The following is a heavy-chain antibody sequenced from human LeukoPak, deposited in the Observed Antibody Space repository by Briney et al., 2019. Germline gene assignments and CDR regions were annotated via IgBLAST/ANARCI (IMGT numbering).Heavy chain of an antibody. CDR1: GFTFSSYS. V-gene: IGHV3-21*01. J-gene: IGHJ5*02. CDR2: ISSSSSYI. CDR3: ANLISPGWFDP. Sequence: PGGSLRLSCAASGFTFSSYSMNWVRQAPGKGLEWVSSISSSSSYIYYADSVKGRSTISRDNAKNSLYLQMNSLRAEDTAVYYCANLISPGWFDPWGQGILVTVSS.